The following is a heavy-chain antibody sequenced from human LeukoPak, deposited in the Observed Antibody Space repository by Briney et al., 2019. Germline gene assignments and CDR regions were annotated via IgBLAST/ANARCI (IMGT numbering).Heavy chain of an antibody. CDR3: ARHPRGIAAADYYYYYMDV. CDR2: IYYSGST. CDR1: GGSISSSIYY. J-gene: IGHJ6*03. Sequence: SETLSLTCTVSGGSISSSIYYWGWIRQPPGKGLEWIGSIYYSGSTYYNPSLKSRVTISVDTSKNQFSLKLSSVTAADTAVYYCARHPRGIAAADYYYYYMDVWGKGTTVTVSS. D-gene: IGHD6-13*01. V-gene: IGHV4-39*01.